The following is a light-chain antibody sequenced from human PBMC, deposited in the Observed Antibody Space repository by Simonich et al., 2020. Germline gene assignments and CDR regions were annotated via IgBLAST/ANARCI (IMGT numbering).Light chain of an antibody. V-gene: IGKV1-6*01. CDR1: QGIRND. CDR3: LQDYNYPV. J-gene: IGKJ3*01. CDR2: AAS. Sequence: AIQMTQSPSSLSASVGDRVTITCRASQGIRNDLGWYQQKPGKAPRLLIYAASSLQSGVPSRFSGSGSGTDFTLTISSLQPEDFATYYCLQDYNYPVFGPGTKVDIK.